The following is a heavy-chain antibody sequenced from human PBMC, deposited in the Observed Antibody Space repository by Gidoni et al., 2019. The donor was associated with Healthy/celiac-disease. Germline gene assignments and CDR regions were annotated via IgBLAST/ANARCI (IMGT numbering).Heavy chain of an antibody. D-gene: IGHD3-10*01. Sequence: QVQLVQSGAEVKKPGSSVKVSCKASRGPFSSYAICWVRQAPGQGLEWMGGIIPIFGTANYAQKFQGRVTITADESTSTAYMELSSLRSEDTAVYYCARGAVYDYYGSGSYGYFQHWGQGTLVTVSS. V-gene: IGHV1-69*01. CDR3: ARGAVYDYYGSGSYGYFQH. CDR2: IIPIFGTA. CDR1: RGPFSSYA. J-gene: IGHJ1*01.